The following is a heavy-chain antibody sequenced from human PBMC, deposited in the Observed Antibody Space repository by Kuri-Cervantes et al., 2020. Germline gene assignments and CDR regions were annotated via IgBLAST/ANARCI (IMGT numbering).Heavy chain of an antibody. D-gene: IGHD2/OR15-2a*01. J-gene: IGHJ4*02. CDR1: GFTFTNYC. Sequence: GESLKISCAASGFTFTNYCMTWVRQAPGKGLEWVANIKQDGGEKYYVDSVKGRFTISRDNAKNSLSLQMNSLRAEDTAVYYCARDFYRGRDHWGQGTLVTVSS. CDR3: ARDFYRGRDH. CDR2: IKQDGGEK. V-gene: IGHV3-7*01.